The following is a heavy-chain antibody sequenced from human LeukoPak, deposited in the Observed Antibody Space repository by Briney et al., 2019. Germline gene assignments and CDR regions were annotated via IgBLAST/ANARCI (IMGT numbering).Heavy chain of an antibody. Sequence: SQTLSLTCPVSGGSLSSGGCYWSWIRQHPGKGLGWIGYIYYSGSTYYNPSLKSRVTISVDTSKNQFSLKLSSVTAADTAVYYCARDTCGGDCYSCPNYGMDVWGQGTTVSVSS. J-gene: IGHJ6*02. CDR3: ARDTCGGDCYSCPNYGMDV. CDR1: GGSLSSGGCY. D-gene: IGHD2-21*02. V-gene: IGHV4-31*03. CDR2: IYYSGST.